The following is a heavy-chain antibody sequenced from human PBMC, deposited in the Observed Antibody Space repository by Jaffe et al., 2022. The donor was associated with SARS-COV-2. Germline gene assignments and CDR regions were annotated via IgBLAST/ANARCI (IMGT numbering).Heavy chain of an antibody. D-gene: IGHD6-19*01. CDR2: MNPNSGNT. J-gene: IGHJ6*02. CDR3: ARVEIAVASIYYYGMDV. Sequence: QVQLVQSGAEVKKPGASVKVSCKASGYTFTSYDINWVRQATGQGLEWMGWMNPNSGNTGYAQKFQGRVTMTRNTSISTAYMELSSLRSEDTAVYYCARVEIAVASIYYYGMDVWGQGTTVTVSS. CDR1: GYTFTSYD. V-gene: IGHV1-8*01.